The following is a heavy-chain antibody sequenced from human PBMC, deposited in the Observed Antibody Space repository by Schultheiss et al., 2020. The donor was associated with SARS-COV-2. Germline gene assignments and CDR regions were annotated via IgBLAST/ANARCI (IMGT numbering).Heavy chain of an antibody. J-gene: IGHJ5*02. CDR3: ARDSSAWVGDRFDP. CDR1: GFTFNGYW. V-gene: IGHV3-74*01. CDR2: LNPDGSER. Sequence: GESLKISCAASGFTFNGYWMHWVRQAPGKGLVWVARLNPDGSERGYADSVKGQFTMSRDNAKDTLYLQMNSLRDDDTAVYYCARDSSAWVGDRFDPWGQGTLVTVSS. D-gene: IGHD3-22*01.